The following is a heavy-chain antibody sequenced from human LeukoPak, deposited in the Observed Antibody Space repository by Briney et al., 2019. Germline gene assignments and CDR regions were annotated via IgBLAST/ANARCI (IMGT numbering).Heavy chain of an antibody. Sequence: VGSLRLSCAASGFTFSSYAMHWVRQAPGKGLEYVSAISTNGGSTYCADSVKGRFTISRDNSKNTLYLQMGSLRAEDMAVYYCARVVAYYYYYMDVWGKGTPVTVSS. CDR3: ARVVAYYYYYMDV. D-gene: IGHD2-15*01. V-gene: IGHV3-64*02. CDR2: ISTNGGST. J-gene: IGHJ6*03. CDR1: GFTFSSYA.